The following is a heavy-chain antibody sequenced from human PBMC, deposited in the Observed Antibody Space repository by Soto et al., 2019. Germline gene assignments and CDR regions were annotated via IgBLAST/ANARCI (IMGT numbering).Heavy chain of an antibody. J-gene: IGHJ4*02. CDR1: GGTFSSYT. CDR2: IIPILGIA. D-gene: IGHD3-10*01. Sequence: QVQLVQSGAEVKKPGSSVKVSCKASGGTFSSYTISWVRQAPGQGLEWMGRIIPILGIANYAQKFQGRVTITADKSPSTAYMERSSLRSEDTAVYYCARALHYYGSGSKDYWGQGTLVTVSS. CDR3: ARALHYYGSGSKDY. V-gene: IGHV1-69*02.